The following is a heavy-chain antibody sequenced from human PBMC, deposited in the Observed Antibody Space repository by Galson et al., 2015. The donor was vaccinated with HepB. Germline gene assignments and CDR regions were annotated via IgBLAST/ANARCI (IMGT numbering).Heavy chain of an antibody. CDR1: GFTFSSYA. Sequence: SLRLSCAASGFTFSSYAMSWVRQAPGKGLEWVSSISSGGGSTNYADSVKGRFTVSRDSSRNTLFLQMNSLRAEDTAVYYCAKSAPVTVRGVDYFDYWGQGTLVTVSS. CDR3: AKSAPVTVRGVDYFDY. D-gene: IGHD3-10*02. V-gene: IGHV3-23*01. CDR2: ISSGGGST. J-gene: IGHJ4*02.